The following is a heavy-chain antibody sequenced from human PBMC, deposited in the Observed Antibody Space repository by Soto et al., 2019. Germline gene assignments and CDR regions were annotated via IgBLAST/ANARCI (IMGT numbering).Heavy chain of an antibody. J-gene: IGHJ4*02. V-gene: IGHV1-69*02. Sequence: QVQLVQSGAEVKKPGSSVKVSCKASGGTFSSYTISWVRQAPGQGLEWMGRIIPILGIANYAQKFQGRVTITADKSTCTAYMELSSLRSEDTAVYFCASEEYYYGSGAFFDYWGQGTLVTVSS. CDR1: GGTFSSYT. CDR2: IIPILGIA. D-gene: IGHD3-10*01. CDR3: ASEEYYYGSGAFFDY.